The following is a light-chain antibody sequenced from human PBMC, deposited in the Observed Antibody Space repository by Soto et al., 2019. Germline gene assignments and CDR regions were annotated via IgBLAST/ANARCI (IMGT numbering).Light chain of an antibody. Sequence: ELTQPPSVSVSPGQTASITCSGDKLGDKYACWYQQKPGQSPVLVIYQDSKRPSGIPERFSGSNSGNTATLTISGTQAMDEADYYCQAWDSSRVVFGGGTKLTVL. CDR2: QDS. CDR3: QAWDSSRVV. J-gene: IGLJ2*01. V-gene: IGLV3-1*01. CDR1: KLGDKY.